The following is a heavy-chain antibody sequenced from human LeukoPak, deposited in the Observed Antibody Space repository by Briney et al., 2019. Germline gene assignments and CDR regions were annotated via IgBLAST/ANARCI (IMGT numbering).Heavy chain of an antibody. D-gene: IGHD3-10*01. CDR3: AKTLGEPAEYFHL. Sequence: GGSLRLSCAASGFTFSSYAMSWVRQAPGKGLEWVSAIYSGGNTYYADSVKGRFTISRDNSKNTLYLQMNSLRAEDTAIYYCAKTLGEPAEYFHLWGQGTLVTVSS. CDR2: IYSGGNT. CDR1: GFTFSSYA. J-gene: IGHJ1*01. V-gene: IGHV3-23*01.